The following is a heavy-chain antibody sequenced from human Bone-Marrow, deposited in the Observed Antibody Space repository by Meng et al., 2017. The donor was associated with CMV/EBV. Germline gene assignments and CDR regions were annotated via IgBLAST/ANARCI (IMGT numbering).Heavy chain of an antibody. CDR1: GGSISSSSYY. J-gene: IGHJ5*02. D-gene: IGHD3-9*01. CDR2: IYYSGST. V-gene: IGHV4-39*07. Sequence: SETLSLTCTVPGGSISSSSYYWGWIRQPPGKGLEWIGSIYYSGSTYYNQSLKSRVTISVDTSKNQFSLKLSSVTAADTAVYYCARDVAVLRYFDWIFPGGWFDPCGQGTLVTVSS. CDR3: ARDVAVLRYFDWIFPGGWFDP.